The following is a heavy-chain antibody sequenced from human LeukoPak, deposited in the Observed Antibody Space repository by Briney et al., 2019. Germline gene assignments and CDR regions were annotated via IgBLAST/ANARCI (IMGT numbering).Heavy chain of an antibody. J-gene: IGHJ4*02. V-gene: IGHV3-48*04. CDR2: ISSSSSTI. CDR3: ARVSKGVGAAAGTSRRYFDY. CDR1: GFTFSSYS. Sequence: GGSLRLSCAASGFTFSSYSMNWVRQAPGKGLEWVSHISSSSSTIYYADSVKGRFTISRDNAKNSLYLQMNSLRAEDTAVYYCARVSKGVGAAAGTSRRYFDYWGQGTLVTVSS. D-gene: IGHD6-13*01.